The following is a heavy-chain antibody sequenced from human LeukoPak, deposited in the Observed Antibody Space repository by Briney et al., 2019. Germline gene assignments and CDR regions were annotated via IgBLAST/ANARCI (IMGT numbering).Heavy chain of an antibody. CDR2: INSDGSWT. CDR1: GNYW. D-gene: IGHD5-24*01. J-gene: IGHJ4*02. CDR3: VRDRGDGYNQIDY. Sequence: GGSLKLSCAASGNYWMHWVRQAPGKGLVWVSHINSDGSWTSYADPGKGRFTISRDNSKNTLYLQMNSLRTEDTAVYYCVRDRGDGYNQIDYWGQGTLVTVSS. V-gene: IGHV3-74*01.